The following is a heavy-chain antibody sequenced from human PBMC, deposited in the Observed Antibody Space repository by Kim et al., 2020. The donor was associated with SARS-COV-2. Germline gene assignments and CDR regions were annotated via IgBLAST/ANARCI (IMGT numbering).Heavy chain of an antibody. D-gene: IGHD6-19*01. J-gene: IGHJ4*02. CDR2: ISAYKGNT. V-gene: IGHV1-18*04. Sequence: ASVKVSCKASGYTFTSYGISWVRQAPGQGLEGMGGISAYKGNTNYAQKLQGRVTMTTDTSTSTAYMELRSLRSDDTAVYYCARDVVAGLVPRFDYWGQGTLVTVSS. CDR3: ARDVVAGLVPRFDY. CDR1: GYTFTSYG.